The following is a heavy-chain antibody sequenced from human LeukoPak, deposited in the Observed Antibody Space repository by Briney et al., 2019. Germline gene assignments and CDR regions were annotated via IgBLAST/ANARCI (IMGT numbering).Heavy chain of an antibody. CDR1: GGTFISYA. D-gene: IGHD3-16*01. Sequence: SVKVFCKASGGTFISYAISWVRHAPGQGREWVGRLIPTLGIANYAQNFQGRDTITADKSTGTAYMELSSLNFVDTAVYACEKEYGGIYSNAYYGWGQGALVSVS. CDR3: EKEYGGIYSNAYYG. V-gene: IGHV1-69*04. J-gene: IGHJ4*02. CDR2: LIPTLGIA.